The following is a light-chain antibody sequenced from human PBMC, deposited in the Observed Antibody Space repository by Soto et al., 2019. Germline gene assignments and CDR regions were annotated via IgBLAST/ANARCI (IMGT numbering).Light chain of an antibody. V-gene: IGKV3-20*01. Sequence: EVVMTQSPATLSVSPGERATLSCMASQTVRDNLGWYQQKPGQPPRLLIYGASSRATGIPDRFSGSGSGTDFTLTISRLEPEDFAVYYCQQYGSLPWTFGQGTKVDIK. CDR1: QTVRDN. J-gene: IGKJ1*01. CDR2: GAS. CDR3: QQYGSLPWT.